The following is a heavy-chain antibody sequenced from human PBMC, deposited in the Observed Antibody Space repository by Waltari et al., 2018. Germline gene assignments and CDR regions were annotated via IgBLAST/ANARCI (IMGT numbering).Heavy chain of an antibody. Sequence: EVQLVESGGGLVQPGRSLRLSCAASGFTFDDYAMHLVRQAPGTGLVWVSGISWNSGSIGYADSVKGRFTISRDNAKNSLYLQMNSLRAEDTALYYCAKDLSYCSSTSCYVPANAFDIWGQGTMVTVSS. CDR3: AKDLSYCSSTSCYVPANAFDI. D-gene: IGHD2-2*01. V-gene: IGHV3-9*01. CDR1: GFTFDDYA. CDR2: ISWNSGSI. J-gene: IGHJ3*02.